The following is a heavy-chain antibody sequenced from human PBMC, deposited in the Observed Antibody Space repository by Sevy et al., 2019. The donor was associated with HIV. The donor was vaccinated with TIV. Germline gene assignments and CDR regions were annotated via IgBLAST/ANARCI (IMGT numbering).Heavy chain of an antibody. J-gene: IGHJ4*02. D-gene: IGHD2-8*01. CDR1: GFNFNIYS. Sequence: GESLKISCVASGFNFNIYSMSWVRQAPGKRLEWVSTLSFGCGRINHADSVQGRFTMSRDDSKKTVYLEMNSLRPEDTAVYYCAREGCTKPHDYWGQGTLVTVSP. CDR3: AREGCTKPHDY. V-gene: IGHV3-23*01. CDR2: LSFGCGRI.